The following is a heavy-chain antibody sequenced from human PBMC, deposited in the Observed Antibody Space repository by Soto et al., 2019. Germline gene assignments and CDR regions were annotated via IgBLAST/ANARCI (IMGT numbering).Heavy chain of an antibody. V-gene: IGHV1-69*06. CDR2: IIPFFGTS. D-gene: IGHD3-3*01. CDR3: ARKLRLYYGMDV. Sequence: QVQLVQSGAEVRKPGSSVKVSCKASGGTFSSYTVYWVRQAPGQGLEWMGGIIPFFGTSNYAQNFQDRITLTADKSTGTAYMELSSLRFEDTAIYYCARKLRLYYGMDVWGQRTTVTVSS. CDR1: GGTFSSYT. J-gene: IGHJ6*02.